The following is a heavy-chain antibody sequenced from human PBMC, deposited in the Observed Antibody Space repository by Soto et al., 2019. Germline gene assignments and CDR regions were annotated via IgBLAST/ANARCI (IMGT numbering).Heavy chain of an antibody. V-gene: IGHV1-2*02. CDR3: ATANGSGSYYPFDY. J-gene: IGHJ4*02. Sequence: ASVKVSCKASGYTFTGYYMHWVRQAPGQGLEWMGWINPNSGGTNYAQKFQGRVTMTKDTSTGTAYMELSRLRSDDTAVYYCATANGSGSYYPFDYWGQGTLVTVSS. CDR2: INPNSGGT. D-gene: IGHD3-10*01. CDR1: GYTFTGYY.